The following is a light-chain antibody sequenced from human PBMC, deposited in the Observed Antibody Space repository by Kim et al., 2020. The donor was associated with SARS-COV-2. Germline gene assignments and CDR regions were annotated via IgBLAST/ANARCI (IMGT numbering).Light chain of an antibody. CDR3: ASWDDSLNGPV. V-gene: IGLV1-44*01. CDR2: TDN. J-gene: IGLJ3*02. Sequence: GQKVTIYCSGSKSNVGSKTVNWYQQRPGTAPKLLIYTDNLRPSGVPGRFSGSKSGISASLAISGLQSEDEADYYCASWDDSLNGPVFGGGTQLTVL. CDR1: KSNVGSKT.